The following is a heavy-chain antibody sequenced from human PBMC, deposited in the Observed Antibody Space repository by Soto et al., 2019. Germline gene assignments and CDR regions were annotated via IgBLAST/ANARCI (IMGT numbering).Heavy chain of an antibody. V-gene: IGHV3-53*01. CDR3: AKDQSILSQLATRIDY. D-gene: IGHD6-13*01. CDR1: GFTVSSNY. CDR2: IYSGGSI. Sequence: GGSLRLSCAASGFTVSSNYMSWVRQAPGKGLEWVSVIYSGGSIYYADSVKGRFIISRDNSMNTLFLQMNSLRAEDTAVYYCAKDQSILSQLATRIDYWGQGTLVTVSS. J-gene: IGHJ4*02.